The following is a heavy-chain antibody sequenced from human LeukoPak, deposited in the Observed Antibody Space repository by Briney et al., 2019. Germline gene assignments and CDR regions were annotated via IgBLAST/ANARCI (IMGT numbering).Heavy chain of an antibody. CDR3: ARDREQCFDY. Sequence: PGRSLRLSWAASGFTFSSYGMDGVRQAPGKGREWVAVIWYDGSNKYYADSVKGRFTISRDNSTNTLYLQMNSLRAEDTAVYYCARDREQCFDYWGQGTLVTVSS. CDR2: IWYDGSNK. V-gene: IGHV3-33*01. J-gene: IGHJ4*02. CDR1: GFTFSSYG. D-gene: IGHD6-19*01.